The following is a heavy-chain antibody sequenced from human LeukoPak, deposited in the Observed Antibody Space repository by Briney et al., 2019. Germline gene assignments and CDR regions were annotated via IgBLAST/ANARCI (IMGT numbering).Heavy chain of an antibody. D-gene: IGHD7-27*01. Sequence: GGSLRLSCVVSGFTFSNYAMHWVRQAPGQAPGKGLEWVAVMSYDGSHEYYADSVKGRYTISRDNPKSTLYLQMNSLRPEDTAVYYCAKDGGLWVSAHWGDSWGRGTLVTVSS. V-gene: IGHV3-30*04. CDR2: MSYDGSHE. CDR3: AKDGGLWVSAHWGDS. CDR1: GFTFSNYA. J-gene: IGHJ4*02.